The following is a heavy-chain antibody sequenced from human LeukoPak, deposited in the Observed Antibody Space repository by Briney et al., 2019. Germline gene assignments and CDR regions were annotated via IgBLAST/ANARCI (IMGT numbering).Heavy chain of an antibody. CDR2: IYYSGST. J-gene: IGHJ6*02. V-gene: IGHV4-59*12. D-gene: IGHD1-26*01. CDR1: GGSISSYY. Sequence: SETLSLTCTVSGGSISSYYWSWIRQPPGKGLEWIGYIYYSGSTNYNPSLKSRVTISVDTSKNQFSLKLSSVIAADTAVYYCARDSGVYGMDVWGQGTTVTVSS. CDR3: ARDSGVYGMDV.